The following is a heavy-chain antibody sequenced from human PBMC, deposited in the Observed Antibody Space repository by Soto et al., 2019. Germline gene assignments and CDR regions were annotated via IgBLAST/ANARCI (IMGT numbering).Heavy chain of an antibody. CDR2: ISSSSSYT. V-gene: IGHV3-11*05. J-gene: IGHJ6*02. Sequence: PGGSLRLSCAASGFTFSDYYMSWIRQAPGKGLEWVSYISSSSSYTNYADSVKGRFTISRDNAKNSLYLQMNSLRAEDTAVYYCARDYERVAALYYYYGMDVWGQGTTVTVSS. D-gene: IGHD6-19*01. CDR3: ARDYERVAALYYYYGMDV. CDR1: GFTFSDYY.